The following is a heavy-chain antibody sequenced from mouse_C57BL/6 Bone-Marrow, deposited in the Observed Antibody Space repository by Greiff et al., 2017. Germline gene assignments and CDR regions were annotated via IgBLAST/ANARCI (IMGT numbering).Heavy chain of an antibody. CDR2: INPGSGGT. D-gene: IGHD1-1*01. CDR1: GYAFTNYL. Sequence: QVQLQQSGAELVRPGTSVKVSCKASGYAFTNYLIEWVKQRPGQGLEWIGVINPGSGGTNYNEKFKGKATLTADKSSSTAYMQLSSLTSEDSAVYFCARSATVVARFAYWGQGTLVTVYA. J-gene: IGHJ3*01. CDR3: ARSATVVARFAY. V-gene: IGHV1-54*01.